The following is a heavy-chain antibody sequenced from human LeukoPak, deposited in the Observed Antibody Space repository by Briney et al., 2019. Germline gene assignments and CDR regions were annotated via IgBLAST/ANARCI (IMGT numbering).Heavy chain of an antibody. CDR2: INSDGSST. CDR3: ARDIYYYDSTDY. J-gene: IGHJ4*02. CDR1: GFTFSSYW. Sequence: GGSLRLSCVASGFTFSSYWMHWVRQAPGKGLVWVSRINSDGSSTSYADSVRGRFTISRDNAKNTLYLQMNSLRAEDTAVYYCARDIYYYDSTDYWGQGTLVTVSS. V-gene: IGHV3-74*01. D-gene: IGHD3-22*01.